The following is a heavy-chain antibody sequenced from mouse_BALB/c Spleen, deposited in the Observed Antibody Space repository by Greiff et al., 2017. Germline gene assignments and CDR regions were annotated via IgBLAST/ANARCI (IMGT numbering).Heavy chain of an antibody. D-gene: IGHD2-4*01. J-gene: IGHJ3*01. V-gene: IGHV5-4*02. CDR1: GFTFSDYY. CDR2: ISDGGSYT. Sequence: EVKLMESGGGLVKPGGSLKLSCAASGFTFSDYYMYWVRQTPEKRLEWVATISDGGSYTYYPDSVKGRFTISRDNAKNNLYLQMSSLKSEDTAMYYCARDGGLRLFFAYWGQGTLVTVSA. CDR3: ARDGGLRLFFAY.